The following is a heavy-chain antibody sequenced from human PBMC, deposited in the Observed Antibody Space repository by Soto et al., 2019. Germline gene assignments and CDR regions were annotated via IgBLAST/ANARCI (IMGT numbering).Heavy chain of an antibody. CDR3: ARVELCSTSCYNWFDP. D-gene: IGHD2-2*01. CDR1: GGTFSSYA. V-gene: IGHV1-69*13. Sequence: SVKVSCKASGGTFSSYAIGWVRQAPGQGLEWMGGIIPIFGTANYAQKFQGRVTITADESTSTAYMELSSLRSEDTAVYYCARVELCSTSCYNWFDPWGQGTLVTVSS. CDR2: IIPIFGTA. J-gene: IGHJ5*02.